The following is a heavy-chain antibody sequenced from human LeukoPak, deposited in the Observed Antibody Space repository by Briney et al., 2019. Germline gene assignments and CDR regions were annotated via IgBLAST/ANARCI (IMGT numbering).Heavy chain of an antibody. V-gene: IGHV3-23*01. D-gene: IGHD1-26*01. CDR1: GFTFSSYA. CDR2: ISGSCGST. Sequence: GGSLRLSCAASGFTFSSYAMSWVRQAPGKGLEWVSAISGSCGSTYYADSVKGRFTISRDNSKNTLYLQMNSLRAEDTAVNYCAKGGRGSYSSDYYYYGMDVWGQGTTVTVSS. CDR3: AKGGRGSYSSDYYYYGMDV. J-gene: IGHJ6*02.